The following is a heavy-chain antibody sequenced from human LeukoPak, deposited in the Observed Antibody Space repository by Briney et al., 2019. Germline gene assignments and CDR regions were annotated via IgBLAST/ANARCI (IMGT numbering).Heavy chain of an antibody. CDR3: ARGNDYGFWSGYFY. Sequence: SETLSLTCTVSGGSFSSYYWSWIRQPAGKGLEWIGRIYPTGSTNYNPSLESRVTMSVDTSKNQFSLNLSSVTAADTAVYYCARGNDYGFWSGYFYWGQGTLVTVSS. CDR2: IYPTGST. J-gene: IGHJ4*02. CDR1: GGSFSSYY. D-gene: IGHD3-3*01. V-gene: IGHV4-4*07.